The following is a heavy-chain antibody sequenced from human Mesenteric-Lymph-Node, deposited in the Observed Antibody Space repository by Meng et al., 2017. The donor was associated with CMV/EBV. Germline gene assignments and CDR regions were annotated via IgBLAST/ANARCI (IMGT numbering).Heavy chain of an antibody. CDR3: AHRYDFSSGLHY. CDR2: IFYNDDK. V-gene: IGHV2-5*01. Sequence: FTGFSLSSSGGGVVWIRKPPGKALEWLALIFYNDDKRYSPSLKSRLTIRKDTSKNQVILTMTNMDPVDIGTYYCAHRYDFSSGLHYWGQGALVTVSS. D-gene: IGHD3-3*01. CDR1: GFSLSSSGGG. J-gene: IGHJ4*02.